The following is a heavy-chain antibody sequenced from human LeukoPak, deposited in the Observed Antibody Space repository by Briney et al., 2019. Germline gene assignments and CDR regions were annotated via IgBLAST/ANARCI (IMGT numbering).Heavy chain of an antibody. V-gene: IGHV1-8*01. CDR3: ARGPTPTYYDYVWGSYRQYYFDY. Sequence: SVXVSXKASXYTFTSYDINWVRQATGQGLEWMGWMNPNSGNTGYAQKFQGRVTMTRNTSISTAYMELSSLRSEGTAVYYCARGPTPTYYDYVWGSYRQYYFDYWGQGTLVTVSS. CDR1: XYTFTSYD. D-gene: IGHD3-16*02. CDR2: MNPNSGNT. J-gene: IGHJ4*02.